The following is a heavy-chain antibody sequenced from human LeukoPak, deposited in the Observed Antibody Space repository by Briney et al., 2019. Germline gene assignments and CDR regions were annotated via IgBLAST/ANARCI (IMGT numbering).Heavy chain of an antibody. J-gene: IGHJ4*02. V-gene: IGHV3-23*01. D-gene: IGHD3-10*01. Sequence: PGGSLRLSCAASGFTVSSNYMSWVRQAPGKGLEWVSAISGSGGSTYYADSVKGRFTISRDNSKNTLYLQMNSLRAEDTAVYYCAKDHIPLLWFGELNYYFDYWGQGTLVTVSS. CDR1: GFTVSSNY. CDR2: ISGSGGST. CDR3: AKDHIPLLWFGELNYYFDY.